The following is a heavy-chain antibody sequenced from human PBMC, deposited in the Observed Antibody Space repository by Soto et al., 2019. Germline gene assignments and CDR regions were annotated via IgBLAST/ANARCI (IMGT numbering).Heavy chain of an antibody. CDR3: CREMESITMVRGVIIKAHFDY. CDR1: GFTFISYS. D-gene: IGHD3-10*01. J-gene: IGHJ4*02. V-gene: IGHV3-30-3*01. CDR2: ISYDGSNK. Sequence: PGGSLRLSCAASGFTFISYSIHWVRQAPCKGLEWVAVISYDGSNKYYADSVKGRFTISRDNSKNTLYLQMNRRGAEDTAVYYCCREMESITMVRGVIIKAHFDYWGQRTLVAVSS.